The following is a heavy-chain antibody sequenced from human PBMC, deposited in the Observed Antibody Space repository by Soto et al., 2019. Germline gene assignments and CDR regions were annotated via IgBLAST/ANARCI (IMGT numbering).Heavy chain of an antibody. V-gene: IGHV4-59*01. J-gene: IGHJ5*02. Sequence: QVQLQESGPGLVKPSETLSLTCTVSGGSISSYYWSWIRQPPGKGLEWIRYIYYSGSTNYNPSLKSRVTISVDTSKNQFSLKLSSVTAADTAVYYCARDREAAAGMSWFDPWGQGTLVTVSS. D-gene: IGHD6-13*01. CDR3: ARDREAAAGMSWFDP. CDR2: IYYSGST. CDR1: GGSISSYY.